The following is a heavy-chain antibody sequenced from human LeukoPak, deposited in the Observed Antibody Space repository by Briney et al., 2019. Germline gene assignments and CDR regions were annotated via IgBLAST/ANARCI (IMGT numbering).Heavy chain of an antibody. Sequence: SETLSLTCAVFGFPISSGFSWAWIRQSPGKGLEWIASISYSANTYYKPSLESRLFISADTSKNQFSVRLTSVTAADTAVYYCARVGAVPGIDPWGQGRLVTVSS. D-gene: IGHD3-16*01. CDR2: ISYSANT. V-gene: IGHV4-38-2*01. CDR1: GFPISSGFS. CDR3: ARVGAVPGIDP. J-gene: IGHJ5*02.